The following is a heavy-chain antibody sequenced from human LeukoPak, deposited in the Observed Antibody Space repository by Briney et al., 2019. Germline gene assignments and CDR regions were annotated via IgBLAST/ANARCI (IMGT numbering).Heavy chain of an antibody. CDR2: INPNSGGT. J-gene: IGHJ4*02. V-gene: IGHV1-2*04. D-gene: IGHD3-9*01. CDR3: ARSLQTGYDY. Sequence: ASVTVSCKASGYTFTGYYRHWVRQAPGQGLEWMGWINPNSGGTNYAQKFQGWVTMTRDTSISTAYMELSRLRSDDTAVYYCARSLQTGYDYWGQGTLVTVSS. CDR1: GYTFTGYY.